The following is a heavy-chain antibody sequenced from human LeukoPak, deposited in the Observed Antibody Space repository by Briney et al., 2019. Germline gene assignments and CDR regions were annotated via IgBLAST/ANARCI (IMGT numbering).Heavy chain of an antibody. CDR2: IWYDGSNK. CDR3: ARAHYYGSGSYYQYFQH. D-gene: IGHD3-10*01. Sequence: GGSLRLSCAASGFTFSSYGMHWVRQAPGKGLEWVAVIWYDGSNKYYADSVKGRFTISRDNSKNTLYLQMNSLSAEDTAVYYRARAHYYGSGSYYQYFQHWGQGTLVTVSS. V-gene: IGHV3-33*01. J-gene: IGHJ1*01. CDR1: GFTFSSYG.